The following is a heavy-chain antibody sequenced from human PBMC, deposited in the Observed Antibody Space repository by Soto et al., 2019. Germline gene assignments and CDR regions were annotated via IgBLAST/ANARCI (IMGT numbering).Heavy chain of an antibody. CDR1: GGSISSYY. CDR2: IYYSGST. CDR3: ARSFDSILGYCISTSCYHWFDP. J-gene: IGHJ5*02. D-gene: IGHD2-2*01. V-gene: IGHV4-59*08. Sequence: PSETLSLTCTVSGGSISSYYWSWIRQPPGKGLEWIGYIYYSGSTYYNPSLKSRVTISVDTSKNQFSLKLSSVTAADTAVYYCARSFDSILGYCISTSCYHWFDPWGQGTLVTVSS.